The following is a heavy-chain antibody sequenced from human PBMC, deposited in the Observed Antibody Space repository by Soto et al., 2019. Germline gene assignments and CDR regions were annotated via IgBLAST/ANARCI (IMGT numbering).Heavy chain of an antibody. CDR3: ARDQAWLGPRLAFDI. J-gene: IGHJ3*02. V-gene: IGHV4-59*01. CDR2: IYYSGST. Sequence: SETLSLTCTVSGGSISSYYWSWMRQPPGKGLEWIGYIYYSGSTNYNPSLKSRVTISVDTSKNQFSLKLSSVTAADTAVYYCARDQAWLGPRLAFDIWGQGTMVTVSS. D-gene: IGHD6-19*01. CDR1: GGSISSYY.